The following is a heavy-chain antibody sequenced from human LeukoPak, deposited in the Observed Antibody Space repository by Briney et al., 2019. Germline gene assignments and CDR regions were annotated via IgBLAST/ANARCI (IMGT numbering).Heavy chain of an antibody. D-gene: IGHD2-2*01. CDR1: GGSISSSSYY. Sequence: SETLSLTCTVSGGSISSSSYYWSWIRQPPGKGLEWIGYIQNSGSTNYSPSLKSRVTISVDTSKKQFFLNLTSVTAADTAVYYCARVRDCDSTSCHYYFDYWGQGTLVTVSS. CDR3: ARVRDCDSTSCHYYFDY. J-gene: IGHJ4*02. CDR2: IQNSGST. V-gene: IGHV4-61*05.